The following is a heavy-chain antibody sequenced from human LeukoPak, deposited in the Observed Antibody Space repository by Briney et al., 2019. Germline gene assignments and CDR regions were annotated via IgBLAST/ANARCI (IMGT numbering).Heavy chain of an antibody. CDR1: GYTFTSYG. CDR3: ARDLGGSYPTDAFDI. D-gene: IGHD1-26*01. Sequence: ASVKVSCKASGYTFTSYGISWARQAPGQGLEWMGWISAYNGNTNYAQKLQGRVTMTTDTSTSTAYMELRSLRSDDTAVYYCARDLGGSYPTDAFDIWGQGTMVTVSS. V-gene: IGHV1-18*01. CDR2: ISAYNGNT. J-gene: IGHJ3*02.